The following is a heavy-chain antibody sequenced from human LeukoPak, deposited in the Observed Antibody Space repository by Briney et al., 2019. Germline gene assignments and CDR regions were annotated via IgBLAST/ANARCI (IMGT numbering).Heavy chain of an antibody. CDR2: IIPILGIA. CDR1: GGTFSSYA. Sequence: ASVKVSCKASGGTFSSYAISWVRQAPGQGPEWMGRIIPILGIANYAQKFQGRVTITADKSTSTAYMELSSLRSEDTAVYYCARGLSAAYDFWSTPQRYYFDYWGQGTLVTVSS. D-gene: IGHD3-3*01. V-gene: IGHV1-69*04. J-gene: IGHJ4*02. CDR3: ARGLSAAYDFWSTPQRYYFDY.